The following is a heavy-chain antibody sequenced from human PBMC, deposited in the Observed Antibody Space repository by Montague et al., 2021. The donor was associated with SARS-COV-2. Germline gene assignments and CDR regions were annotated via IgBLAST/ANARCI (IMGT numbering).Heavy chain of an antibody. CDR3: ARIINHCDGVGAPSVFDH. J-gene: IGHJ4*02. CDR2: IYSSGIT. CDR1: GASISSTNYY. D-gene: IGHD2-21*01. Sequence: TLSLTCTVSGASISSTNYYWSWIRQPAGKGLEWIGRIYSSGITNYNPSLKSRVSISIDTSRNEFSLKLSSVTAADTAVYYCARIINHCDGVGAPSVFDHWGQGIRVTASS. V-gene: IGHV4-61*02.